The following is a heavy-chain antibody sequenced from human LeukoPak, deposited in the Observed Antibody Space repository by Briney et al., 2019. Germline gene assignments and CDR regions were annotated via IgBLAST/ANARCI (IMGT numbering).Heavy chain of an antibody. CDR3: AKDIGYCSSTSCYAHDY. D-gene: IGHD2-2*01. CDR2: ISGSGGST. Sequence: RGSLSLSCAASGFTFSSYAMSWVRQAPGKGLEWVSAISGSGGSTYYADSVKGRFTISRDNSKNTLYLQMNSLRAEDTAVYYCAKDIGYCSSTSCYAHDYWGQGTLVTVSS. CDR1: GFTFSSYA. J-gene: IGHJ4*02. V-gene: IGHV3-23*01.